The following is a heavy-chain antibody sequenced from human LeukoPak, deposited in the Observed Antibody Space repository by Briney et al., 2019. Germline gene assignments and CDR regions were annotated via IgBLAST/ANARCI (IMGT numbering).Heavy chain of an antibody. CDR1: GGSISSYY. CDR3: ARRPSTHYYYYMDV. CDR2: INHSGST. Sequence: YPSETLSLTCTVSGGSISSYYWSWIRQPPGKGLEWIGEINHSGSTNYNPSLKSRVTISVDTSKNQFSLKLSSVTAADTAVYYCARRPSTHYYYYMDVWGKGTTVTISS. V-gene: IGHV4-34*01. J-gene: IGHJ6*03.